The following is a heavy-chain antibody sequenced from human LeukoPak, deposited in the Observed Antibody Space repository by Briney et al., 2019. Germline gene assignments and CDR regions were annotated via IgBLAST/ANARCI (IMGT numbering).Heavy chain of an antibody. Sequence: GGSLRLSCAASGFTLSTHWMCWVRQAPGKGLEWVANIKPDGSAKYYVDSVKGRFTISRDNAKNSLYLQMNSLRAEDTAVYYCAKGGYSSSWPLSTYYFDYWGQGTLVTVSS. CDR2: IKPDGSAK. J-gene: IGHJ4*02. CDR1: GFTLSTHW. CDR3: AKGGYSSSWPLSTYYFDY. D-gene: IGHD6-13*01. V-gene: IGHV3-7*03.